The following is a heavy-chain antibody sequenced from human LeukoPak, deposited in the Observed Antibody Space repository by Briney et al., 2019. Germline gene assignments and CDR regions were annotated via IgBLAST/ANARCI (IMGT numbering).Heavy chain of an antibody. J-gene: IGHJ2*01. CDR3: ARGAVAGNFDL. CDR2: INSDGSST. CDR1: GFTFSSYW. V-gene: IGHV3-74*01. Sequence: GGSLRLSCAASGFTFSSYWMHWVRQAPGKGLVWVSRINSDGSSTSYADSAKGRFTISRDNAKNTLYLQMSSLRAEDTAVYYCARGAVAGNFDLWGRGTLVSVSS. D-gene: IGHD6-19*01.